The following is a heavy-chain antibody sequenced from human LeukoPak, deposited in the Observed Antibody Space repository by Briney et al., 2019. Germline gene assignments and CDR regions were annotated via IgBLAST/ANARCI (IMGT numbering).Heavy chain of an antibody. D-gene: IGHD5-18*01. CDR3: AKEGVDTAMVYFDY. J-gene: IGHJ4*02. V-gene: IGHV3-23*01. CDR1: GFTFSTFA. Sequence: GGSLRLSCAASGFTFSTFAMIWVRQPPGKGLEWVSSIFPSGGEIHYADSVRGRFTISRDNSKSTLSLQMNSLRAEDTAIYYCAKEGVDTAMVYFDYWGQGTLVTVSS. CDR2: IFPSGGEI.